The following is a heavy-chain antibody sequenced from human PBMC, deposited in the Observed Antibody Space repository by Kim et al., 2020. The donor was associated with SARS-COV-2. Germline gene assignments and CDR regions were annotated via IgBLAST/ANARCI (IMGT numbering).Heavy chain of an antibody. CDR2: NSGNT. V-gene: IGHV1-8*01. CDR3: ARGNGDY. J-gene: IGHJ4*02. D-gene: IGHD2-8*01. Sequence: NSGNTGYAQKFQGRVTMTRNTSISTAYMGLSSLRSEDTAVYYCARGNGDYWGQGTLVTVSS.